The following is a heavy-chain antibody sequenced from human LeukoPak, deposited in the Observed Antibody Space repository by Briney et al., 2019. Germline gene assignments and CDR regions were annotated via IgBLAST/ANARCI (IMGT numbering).Heavy chain of an antibody. Sequence: GGSLRLSCEGSGFSINGYAMSWVRQAPGKGLEWVSSISSSSSYIYYADSVKGRFTISRDNAKNSLYLQMNSLRAEDTAVYYCAREQDYGDSWGLDYWGQGTLVTVSS. CDR2: ISSSSSYI. CDR1: GFSINGYA. CDR3: AREQDYGDSWGLDY. V-gene: IGHV3-21*01. J-gene: IGHJ4*02. D-gene: IGHD4-17*01.